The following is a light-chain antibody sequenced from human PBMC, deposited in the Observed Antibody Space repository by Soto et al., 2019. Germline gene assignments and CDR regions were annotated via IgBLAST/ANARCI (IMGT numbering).Light chain of an antibody. CDR3: SSYTTSTSFIL. CDR1: SSDVGGYNY. V-gene: IGLV2-14*01. CDR2: EVS. J-gene: IGLJ2*01. Sequence: QSALTQPASVSGSPGQSITISCTGTSSDVGGYNYVSWYQQHPGKAPKLIIYEVSNRPSGVSNRFSGSKSGNTASLTISGLQAEDEADYYCSSYTTSTSFILFGGGTQLTVL.